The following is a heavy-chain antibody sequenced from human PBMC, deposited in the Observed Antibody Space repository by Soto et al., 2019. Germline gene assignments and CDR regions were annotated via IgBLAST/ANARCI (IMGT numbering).Heavy chain of an antibody. V-gene: IGHV4-59*12. CDR3: ARGYCSGGSCSLDY. CDR1: GGSISRYY. CDR2: IYYSGST. J-gene: IGHJ4*02. Sequence: PSETLSLTCTVSGGSISRYYWIWIRQPPGKGLEWIGYIYYSGSTNYNPSLKSRVTISVDKSISTAYLQWSSLKASDTAMYYCARGYCSGGSCSLDYWGQGTLVTVSS. D-gene: IGHD2-15*01.